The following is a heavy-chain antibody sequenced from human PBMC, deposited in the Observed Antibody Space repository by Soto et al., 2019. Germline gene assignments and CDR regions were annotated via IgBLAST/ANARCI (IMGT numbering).Heavy chain of an antibody. Sequence: QLQLQESGPGLVKPSQTLSLTCAVSGGSISSGGYSWSWIRQPPGKGLEWIGYIYHSGSTYYNPSLKSRVTISVDRSKNQFSLKLSSVTAADTAVYYCARAGGLGAVAADYWGQGTLVTVSS. J-gene: IGHJ4*02. CDR2: IYHSGST. CDR1: GGSISSGGYS. CDR3: ARAGGLGAVAADY. D-gene: IGHD6-19*01. V-gene: IGHV4-30-2*01.